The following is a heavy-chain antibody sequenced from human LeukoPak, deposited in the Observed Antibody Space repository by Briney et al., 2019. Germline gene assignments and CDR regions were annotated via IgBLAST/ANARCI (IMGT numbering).Heavy chain of an antibody. V-gene: IGHV1-69*13. CDR1: GGTFSSYA. Sequence: SVNVSCKASGGTFSSYAISWVRQAPGQGLEWMGGIIPMFGTSKYAQKFQRRVTMTADDSTSTAYMELSRLSSEATAVFHCVRGLDTALVTAFDYWGQGTLVSVSA. D-gene: IGHD5-18*01. J-gene: IGHJ4*02. CDR2: IIPMFGTS. CDR3: VRGLDTALVTAFDY.